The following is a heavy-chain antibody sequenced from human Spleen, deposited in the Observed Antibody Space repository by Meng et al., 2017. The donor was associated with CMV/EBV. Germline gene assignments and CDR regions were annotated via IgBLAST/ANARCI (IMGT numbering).Heavy chain of an antibody. CDR3: ARGVGAKIGFDP. CDR2: INPNSGGT. Sequence: KVSCKVSEYTLTGYNRHWVGQARGQGFGWMGGINPNSGGTNLAKKFKGRVTMTRDTSIRTAYMELGRLTSDDTAVYYWARGVGAKIGFDPWGQGTLVT. J-gene: IGHJ5*02. D-gene: IGHD1-26*01. V-gene: IGHV1-2*02. CDR1: EYTLTGYN.